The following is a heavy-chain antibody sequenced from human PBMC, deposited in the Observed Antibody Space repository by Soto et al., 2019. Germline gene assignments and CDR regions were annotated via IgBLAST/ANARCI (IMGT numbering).Heavy chain of an antibody. J-gene: IGHJ6*03. CDR3: ARAAPSYDFWSGYYGSPIYYYMDV. D-gene: IGHD3-3*01. V-gene: IGHV1-8*01. CDR2: MNPNSGNT. Sequence: ASVKVSCKASGYTFTSYDINWVRQATGQGLEWMGWMNPNSGNTGYAQKFQGRVTMTRNTSISTAYMELSSLRSEDTAVYYCARAAPSYDFWSGYYGSPIYYYMDVWGKGTTVTVSS. CDR1: GYTFTSYD.